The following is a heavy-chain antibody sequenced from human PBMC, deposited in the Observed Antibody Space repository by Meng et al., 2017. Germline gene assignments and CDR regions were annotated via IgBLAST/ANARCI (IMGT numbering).Heavy chain of an antibody. V-gene: IGHV4-31*03. D-gene: IGHD2-15*01. CDR1: GGSISSGGYY. CDR3: AREVADIVVVVAAHDAFDI. J-gene: IGHJ3*02. CDR2: IYYSGST. Sequence: SETLSLTCTVSGGSISSGGYYWSWIRQHPGKGLEWIGYIYYSGSTYYNPSLKSRVTISVDTSKNQFSLKLSSVTAADMAVYYCAREVADIVVVVAAHDAFDIWGQGTMVTVSS.